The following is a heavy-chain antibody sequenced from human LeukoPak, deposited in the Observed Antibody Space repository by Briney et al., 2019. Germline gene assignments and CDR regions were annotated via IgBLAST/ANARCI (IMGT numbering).Heavy chain of an antibody. Sequence: GGSLRLSCSASGLTVSTNYLTWVRQAPGKRLEWVSVIYSGGNTYYADSVKGRFTISRDNPKNTLYLQMNSLRADDTAVYYCTRGPVGGFDAWGQGTLVTVSS. CDR1: GLTVSTNY. J-gene: IGHJ5*02. D-gene: IGHD1-26*01. CDR2: IYSGGNT. V-gene: IGHV3-53*01. CDR3: TRGPVGGFDA.